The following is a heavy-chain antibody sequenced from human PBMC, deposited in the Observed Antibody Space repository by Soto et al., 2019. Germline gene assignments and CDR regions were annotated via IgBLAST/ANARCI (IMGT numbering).Heavy chain of an antibody. V-gene: IGHV3-53*01. J-gene: IGHJ3*02. CDR2: IYSGGTT. D-gene: IGHD2-8*01. Sequence: QPGGSLRLSCAASECTGATDYMGWVRQAPGKGLDWVSVIYSGGTTNYGDSVKGRFTISRDRSKNTLYLQMNSLRVEDTAVYYCATMVTRAFDIWGPGTMVTVSS. CDR1: ECTGATDY. CDR3: ATMVTRAFDI.